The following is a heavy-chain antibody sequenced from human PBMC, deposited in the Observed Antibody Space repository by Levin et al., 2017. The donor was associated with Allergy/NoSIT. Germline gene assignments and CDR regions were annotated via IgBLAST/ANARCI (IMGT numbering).Heavy chain of an antibody. CDR3: AGGPSFNNWAPYKMGQDY. D-gene: IGHD1-1*01. J-gene: IGHJ4*02. CDR1: GGSLRGFF. Sequence: PSETLSLTCVVSGGSLRGFFWSWVRQPPGKGLEWIGEILHERTNYNPSLKSRVAISLDTSTNSFSLELTSMTAAETGRYYCAGGPSFNNWAPYKMGQDYWGQGTLVTVSS. V-gene: IGHV4-34*01. CDR2: ILHERT.